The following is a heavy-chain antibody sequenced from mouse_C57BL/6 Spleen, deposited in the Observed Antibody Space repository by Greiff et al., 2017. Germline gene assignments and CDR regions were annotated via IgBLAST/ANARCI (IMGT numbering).Heavy chain of an antibody. CDR2: INPNNGGT. V-gene: IGHV1-18*01. D-gene: IGHD1-1*01. CDR3: AMGITTVSYWYFDV. CDR1: GYTFTDYN. J-gene: IGHJ1*03. Sequence: VHVKQSGPELVKPGASVKIPCKASGYTFTDYNMDWVKQSHGKSLEWIGDINPNNGGTIYNQKFKGKATLTVDKSSSTAYMELRSLTSEDTAVYYCAMGITTVSYWYFDVWGTGTTVTVSS.